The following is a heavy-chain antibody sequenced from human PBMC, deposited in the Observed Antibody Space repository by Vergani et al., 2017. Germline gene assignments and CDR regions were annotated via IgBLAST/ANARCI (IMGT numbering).Heavy chain of an antibody. V-gene: IGHV3-9*01. D-gene: IGHD3-22*01. Sequence: EVQLVESGGGLVQPGRSLRLSCAASGFTFDDYAMHWVRQAPGKGLEWVSGISWNSGNIGYADSVKGRFTISRDNAKNSLYLQMNSLRAEDTAVYYCAKSLYYYDSSGYYPTYFDYWGQGTLVTVSS. CDR3: AKSLYYYDSSGYYPTYFDY. CDR1: GFTFDDYA. CDR2: ISWNSGNI. J-gene: IGHJ4*02.